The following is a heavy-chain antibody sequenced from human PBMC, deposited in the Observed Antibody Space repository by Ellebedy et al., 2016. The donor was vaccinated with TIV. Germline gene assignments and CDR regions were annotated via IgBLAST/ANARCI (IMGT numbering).Heavy chain of an antibody. Sequence: GESLKISCAASRFSFSSYWMSWVRQPPGKGLEWVANINQDGSDEYYVDSVKGRFTISRDNAKNSLYLQMNSLRDEDTAVYYCATDGSYGDYRSPTHAFVMWGQGTMVAVSS. CDR1: RFSFSSYW. CDR3: ATDGSYGDYRSPTHAFVM. CDR2: INQDGSDE. D-gene: IGHD4-17*01. V-gene: IGHV3-7*01. J-gene: IGHJ3*02.